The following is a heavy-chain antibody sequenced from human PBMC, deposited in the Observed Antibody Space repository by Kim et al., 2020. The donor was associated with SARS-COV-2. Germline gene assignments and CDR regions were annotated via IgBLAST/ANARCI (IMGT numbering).Heavy chain of an antibody. Sequence: GGSLRLSCAASRFAFSDYGMHWVRQAPGKGLEWVAVISFDGSKRYYADSVKGRFTISRDNSKNTLYLQMDGLRVGDTAVYYCANVHGSRWHYYDMDVWGQGTTVTVS. D-gene: IGHD2-15*01. CDR3: ANVHGSRWHYYDMDV. CDR2: ISFDGSKR. V-gene: IGHV3-30*18. J-gene: IGHJ6*02. CDR1: RFAFSDYG.